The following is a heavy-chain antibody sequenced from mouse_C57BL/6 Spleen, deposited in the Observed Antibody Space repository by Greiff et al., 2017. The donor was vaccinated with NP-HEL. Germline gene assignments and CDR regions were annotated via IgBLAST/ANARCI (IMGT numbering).Heavy chain of an antibody. CDR2: ISSGGDYI. D-gene: IGHD2-5*01. J-gene: IGHJ1*03. CDR1: GFTFSSYA. V-gene: IGHV5-9-1*02. Sequence: EVQGVESGEGLVKPGGSLKLSCAASGFTFSSYAMSWVRQTPEKRLEWVAYISSGGDYIYYADTVKGRFTISRDNARNTLYLQMSSLKSEDTAMYYCTRDLEDHSNYWYFDVWGTGTTVTVSS. CDR3: TRDLEDHSNYWYFDV.